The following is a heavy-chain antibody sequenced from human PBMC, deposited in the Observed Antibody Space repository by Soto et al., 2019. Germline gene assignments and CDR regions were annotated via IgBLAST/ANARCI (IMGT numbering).Heavy chain of an antibody. CDR3: ARTSYYYDSSGHYYGMDV. Sequence: SGPTLVNPTQTLTLTCTFSGFSLSTSGMCVSWIRQPPGKALEWLARIDWDDDKYYSTSLKTRLTISKDTSKNQVVLTMTNMDPVDTATYHCARTSYYYDSSGHYYGMDVWGQGTTVTVSS. CDR1: GFSLSTSGMC. CDR2: IDWDDDK. D-gene: IGHD3-22*01. V-gene: IGHV2-70*11. J-gene: IGHJ6*02.